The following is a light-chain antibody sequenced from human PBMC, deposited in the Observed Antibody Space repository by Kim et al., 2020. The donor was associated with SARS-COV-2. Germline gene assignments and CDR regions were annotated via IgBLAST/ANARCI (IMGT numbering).Light chain of an antibody. CDR1: QSSGNY. J-gene: IGKJ1*01. Sequence: ACVGDGVTITCLASQSSGNYLKWYQQRPGRAAKLLIFATSNLQGGDPVRFSGSGSGTDITLTISSLQPDDFATYYGHQTYTTPQTFGQGTKVDIK. CDR3: HQTYTTPQT. V-gene: IGKV1-39*01. CDR2: ATS.